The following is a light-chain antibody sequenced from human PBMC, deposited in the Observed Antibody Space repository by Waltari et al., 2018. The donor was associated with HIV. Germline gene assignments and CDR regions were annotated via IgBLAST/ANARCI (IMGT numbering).Light chain of an antibody. V-gene: IGLV3-1*01. CDR2: EDF. CDR1: NLGDKY. Sequence: SYELTQPPSMSVSPGQTANFTCSGDNLGDKYTCWYQQKSGQSPVLVIYEDFKRPSGIPGRFSGSNSGTTSTLTISGTLAMDEADYFCQAWASNTLVFGGGTKLTVL. CDR3: QAWASNTLV. J-gene: IGLJ3*02.